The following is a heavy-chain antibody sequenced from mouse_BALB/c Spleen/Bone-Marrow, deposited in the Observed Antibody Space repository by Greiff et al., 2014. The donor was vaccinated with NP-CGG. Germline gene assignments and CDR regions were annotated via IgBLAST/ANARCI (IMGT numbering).Heavy chain of an antibody. CDR3: ASSAYS. CDR2: IDPANGNT. Sequence: EVQGVESGAELVKPGASVKLSCTASGFNIKDTYMHWVKQRPEQGLEWIGRIDPANGNTKYDPKFQGKATITADTSSNTAYLRLSSLTSEDTAVYYCASSAYSWGQGTLVTVSA. J-gene: IGHJ3*01. CDR1: GFNIKDTY. D-gene: IGHD2-10*01. V-gene: IGHV14-3*02.